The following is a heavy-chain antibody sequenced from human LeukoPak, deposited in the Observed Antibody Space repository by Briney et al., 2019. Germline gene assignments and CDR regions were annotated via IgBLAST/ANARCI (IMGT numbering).Heavy chain of an antibody. CDR3: AEAASVRGVSY. V-gene: IGHV3-74*01. Sequence: RGSLRLSCAASGFTFSSYWMHWVRQAPGKGPLWVSHINGDGSTTNYADYVKGRFTISRDNAKITLYLQMNSLRPEDTAVYYCAEAASVRGVSYWGQGTLVTVSS. D-gene: IGHD3-10*01. CDR2: INGDGSTT. CDR1: GFTFSSYW. J-gene: IGHJ4*02.